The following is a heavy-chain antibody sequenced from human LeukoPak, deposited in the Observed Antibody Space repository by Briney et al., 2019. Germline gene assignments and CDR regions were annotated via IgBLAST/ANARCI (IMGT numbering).Heavy chain of an antibody. Sequence: SETLSLTCIVSGGSISSSGYYWDWIRQPPGKGLEWIGNFHYTGSTYYSPSLKSRITISVDTSKNQFSLKLRSVTAADTAVYYCARHSRSGYGDYESAFDIWGQGTMVTVSS. CDR2: FHYTGST. CDR1: GGSISSSGYY. CDR3: ARHSRSGYGDYESAFDI. V-gene: IGHV4-39*01. D-gene: IGHD5-12*01. J-gene: IGHJ3*02.